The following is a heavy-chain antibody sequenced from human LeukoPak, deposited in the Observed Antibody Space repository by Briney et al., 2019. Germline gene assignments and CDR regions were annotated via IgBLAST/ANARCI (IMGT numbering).Heavy chain of an antibody. Sequence: SVKVSCKASGGTFSSYAISWVRQAPGQELEWMGGIIPIFGTANYAQKFQGRVTITTDESTSTAYMELSSLGSEDTAVYYCARGSLLRFYYYYMDVWGKGTTVTVSS. D-gene: IGHD2-15*01. CDR1: GGTFSSYA. CDR3: ARGSLLRFYYYYMDV. V-gene: IGHV1-69*05. J-gene: IGHJ6*03. CDR2: IIPIFGTA.